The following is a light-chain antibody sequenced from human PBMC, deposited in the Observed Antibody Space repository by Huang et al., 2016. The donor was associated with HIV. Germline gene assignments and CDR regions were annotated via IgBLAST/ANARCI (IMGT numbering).Light chain of an antibody. J-gene: IGKJ4*01. CDR3: QQRRSWPLT. CDR1: QTIGTS. Sequence: EVVLTQSPPTLSLFPGETATLSCRASQTIGTSVAWYQQRPGQGPRLLIYDGSHRAAGVPARISGAGSGTTFTLSISGLESEDFGVYYCQQRRSWPLTFGGGTKVEV. V-gene: IGKV3-11*01. CDR2: DGS.